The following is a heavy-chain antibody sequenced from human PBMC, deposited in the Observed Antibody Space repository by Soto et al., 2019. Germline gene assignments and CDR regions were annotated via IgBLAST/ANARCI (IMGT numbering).Heavy chain of an antibody. J-gene: IGHJ3*02. CDR3: AHPRGYGVFNAYDI. Sequence: VGSLRLSCAASGFTFSTYAMSWVRQAPGKGLEWVSAINAGGSDTYYADSVKGRFTISRDNSISTLFLQMNSLRAEYTAVYYFAHPRGYGVFNAYDIWGQGALVTVSS. CDR1: GFTFSTYA. D-gene: IGHD2-8*01. CDR2: INAGGSDT. V-gene: IGHV3-23*01.